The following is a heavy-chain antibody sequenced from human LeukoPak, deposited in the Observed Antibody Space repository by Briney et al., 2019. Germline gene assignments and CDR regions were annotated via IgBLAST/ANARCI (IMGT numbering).Heavy chain of an antibody. CDR3: VRNILTGYYDVRFEY. CDR2: ISHDGSTI. V-gene: IGHV3-30*03. D-gene: IGHD3-9*01. J-gene: IGHJ4*02. CDR1: GFTFSNYG. Sequence: GGSLRLSCAASGFTFSNYGMHWVRQAPGEGLEWVAIISHDGSTIDYADSVKGRFTISRDNSKNTLYLQMNSLGAEDTANYYCVRNILTGYYDVRFEYWGQGTLVTVSS.